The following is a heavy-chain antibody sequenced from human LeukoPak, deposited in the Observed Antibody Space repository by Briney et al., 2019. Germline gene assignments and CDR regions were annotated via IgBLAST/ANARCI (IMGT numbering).Heavy chain of an antibody. CDR1: GYTFTSYA. V-gene: IGHV1-18*01. D-gene: IGHD6-6*01. CDR3: ATPSSKASRGAFDI. Sequence: ASVKVSCKASGYTFTSYAMNWVRQAPGQGLEWMGWISAYTGNTNYVQKFQGRVTMTTDTSTSTAYMELRSLRSDDTAVYFCATPSSKASRGAFDIWGQGTMVTVSS. J-gene: IGHJ3*02. CDR2: ISAYTGNT.